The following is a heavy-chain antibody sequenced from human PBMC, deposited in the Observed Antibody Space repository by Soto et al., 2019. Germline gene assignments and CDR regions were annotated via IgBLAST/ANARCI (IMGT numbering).Heavy chain of an antibody. J-gene: IGHJ5*02. D-gene: IGHD3-10*01. CDR1: GGSISSYY. CDR3: ARASYGSGSYYHDNWFDP. V-gene: IGHV4-59*01. CDR2: IYYSGST. Sequence: QVQLQESGPGLVKPSETLSLTCTVSGGSISSYYWSWIRQPPGKGLEWIGYIYYSGSTNYNPSLKSRVTIAVDTSKNQSSLKLSSVTAADTAVYYCARASYGSGSYYHDNWFDPWGQGTLVTVSS.